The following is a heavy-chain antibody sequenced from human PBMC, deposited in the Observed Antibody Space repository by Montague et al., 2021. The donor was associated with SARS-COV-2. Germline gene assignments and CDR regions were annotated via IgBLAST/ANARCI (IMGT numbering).Heavy chain of an antibody. Sequence: SETLSLTCAVYGGSFSGYYWSWIRQPPGKGLEWIGEINHSGSTNYNPSLKSRVTISVDTSKNQFSLKLSSVTAADTAVYYRARGYDYVWGSYRYLRWFDPWGQGTLVTVSS. V-gene: IGHV4-34*01. CDR3: ARGYDYVWGSYRYLRWFDP. CDR1: GGSFSGYY. CDR2: INHSGST. J-gene: IGHJ5*02. D-gene: IGHD3-16*02.